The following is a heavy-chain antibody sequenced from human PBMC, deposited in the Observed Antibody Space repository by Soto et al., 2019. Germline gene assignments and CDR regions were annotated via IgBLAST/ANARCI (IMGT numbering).Heavy chain of an antibody. J-gene: IGHJ4*02. CDR1: GDSVSGDSAA. D-gene: IGHD3-16*01. CDR3: ARGDQGWDY. CDR2: TYYKSKWYN. Sequence: SQTLALTCVISGDSVSGDSAAWNWIRQSPSRGLEWLGRTYYKSKWYNNYAASVKSRININPDTSKNQFSLQLNSVTPDDTAVYYCARGDQGWDYWGRGTMVTVSS. V-gene: IGHV6-1*01.